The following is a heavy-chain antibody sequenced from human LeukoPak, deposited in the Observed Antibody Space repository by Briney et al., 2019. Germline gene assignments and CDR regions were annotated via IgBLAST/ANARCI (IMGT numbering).Heavy chain of an antibody. V-gene: IGHV3-23*01. J-gene: IGHJ4*02. D-gene: IGHD6-25*01. CDR3: AKDYDTSGWEPDY. CDR1: GFTFSSYA. Sequence: GGSLTLSCAASGFTFSSYAMSWVREAPARGLEWVSSLRGNGDTFYADSVKGRFTLARDDSRNTVYLQLNNLRVEDTAVYYCAKDYDTSGWEPDYWGQGTLVTVSS. CDR2: LRGNGDT.